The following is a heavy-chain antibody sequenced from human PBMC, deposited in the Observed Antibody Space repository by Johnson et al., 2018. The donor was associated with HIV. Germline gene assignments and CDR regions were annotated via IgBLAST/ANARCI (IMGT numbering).Heavy chain of an antibody. J-gene: IGHJ3*02. V-gene: IGHV3-20*04. CDR2: INWNGGST. CDR3: ARAAYCGGDCYSGSRLDAFDI. Sequence: VQLVESGGGLVQPGGSLRLSCAASGFTFSSYDMHWVRQAPGKGLEWVSGINWNGGSTGYADSVKGPFTISRDNAKNSLYLQMNSLRAEDTAVYYGARAAYCGGDCYSGSRLDAFDIWGQGTMVTVSS. CDR1: GFTFSSYD. D-gene: IGHD2-21*02.